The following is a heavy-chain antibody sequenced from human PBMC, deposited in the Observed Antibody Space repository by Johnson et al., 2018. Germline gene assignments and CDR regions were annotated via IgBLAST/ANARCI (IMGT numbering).Heavy chain of an antibody. CDR2: INPSGGST. Sequence: VQLGETGAEVEKPRVSVKVSCKASGYTFTSYYMHWVRQAPGQGLEWMGIINPSGGSTSYAQKFQGRGTMTRDTSTSTVYMELSSLRSEDTAVYYCAREIITMVRDDAFDIWGQGTMVTVSS. CDR3: AREIITMVRDDAFDI. D-gene: IGHD3-10*01. J-gene: IGHJ3*02. V-gene: IGHV1-46*01. CDR1: GYTFTSYY.